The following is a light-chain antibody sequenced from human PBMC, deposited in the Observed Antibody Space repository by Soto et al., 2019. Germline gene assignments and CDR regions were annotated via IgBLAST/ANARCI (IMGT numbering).Light chain of an antibody. J-gene: IGKJ4*01. CDR3: QQYNNWPPLT. CDR2: DTS. CDR1: QSVSSN. Sequence: EIVMTQSPATLSVSPGERATLSCRASQSVSSNLAWYQQKPGQAPRLLIHDTSSRATGIPARFSGSGSGTEFTLTISSLQSEDSAVYYCQQYNNWPPLTFGGGTKVEIK. V-gene: IGKV3-15*01.